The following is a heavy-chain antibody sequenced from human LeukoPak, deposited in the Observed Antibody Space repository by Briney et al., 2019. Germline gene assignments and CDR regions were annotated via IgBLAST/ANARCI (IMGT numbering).Heavy chain of an antibody. Sequence: GGSLRLSCAGSGFTFSSYSMHWVRQAPGKGLEWVAVISYDGSNKYYADSVKGRFTLSRDNSKNTLYLQMNSLRPEDTAVYYCATTPSSGWYTMDVWGQGTTVTVSS. CDR2: ISYDGSNK. J-gene: IGHJ6*02. CDR3: ATTPSSGWYTMDV. CDR1: GFTFSSYS. V-gene: IGHV3-30-3*01. D-gene: IGHD6-19*01.